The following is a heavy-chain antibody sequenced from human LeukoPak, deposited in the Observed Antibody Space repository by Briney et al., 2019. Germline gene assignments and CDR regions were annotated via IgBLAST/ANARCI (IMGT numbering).Heavy chain of an antibody. CDR2: ISSSSSYI. Sequence: PGGSLRLSCAASGFTFSSYSMNWVRQAPGKGLEWVSSISSSSSYIYYADSVEGRFTISRDNAKNSLYLQMNSLRAEDTAVYYCARDGHSSSWYRVWFDPWGQGTLVTVSS. D-gene: IGHD6-13*01. V-gene: IGHV3-21*01. CDR3: ARDGHSSSWYRVWFDP. CDR1: GFTFSSYS. J-gene: IGHJ5*02.